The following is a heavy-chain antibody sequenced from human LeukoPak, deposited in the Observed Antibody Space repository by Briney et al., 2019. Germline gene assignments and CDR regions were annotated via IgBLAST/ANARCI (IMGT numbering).Heavy chain of an antibody. CDR2: ISAYNGNT. D-gene: IGHD1-26*01. CDR3: ARDPDSGSYYTDYYYGMDV. CDR1: GYTFTSYG. Sequence: GASVKVSCKASGYTFTSYGISWVRQAPGQGLEWMGWISAYNGNTNYAQKLQGRVTMTTDTSTSTAYMELRSLRSDDTAVYYCARDPDSGSYYTDYYYGMDVWGQGTTVTVSS. V-gene: IGHV1-18*01. J-gene: IGHJ6*02.